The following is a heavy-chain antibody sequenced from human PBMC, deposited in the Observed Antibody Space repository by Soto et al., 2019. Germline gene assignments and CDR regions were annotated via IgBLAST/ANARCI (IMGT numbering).Heavy chain of an antibody. J-gene: IGHJ5*02. CDR1: GFTFSDYY. CDR3: ARHVVVAARNNWFDP. CDR2: ISSSGSTI. D-gene: IGHD2-15*01. V-gene: IGHV3-11*01. Sequence: QVQLVESGGGLVKPGGSLRLSCAASGFTFSDYYMSWIRQAPGKGLEWVSYISSSGSTIYYADSVKGRFTISRENAKNSLYLQMNSRRPVDTAVYSCARHVVVAARNNWFDPWGQGTLVTVSS.